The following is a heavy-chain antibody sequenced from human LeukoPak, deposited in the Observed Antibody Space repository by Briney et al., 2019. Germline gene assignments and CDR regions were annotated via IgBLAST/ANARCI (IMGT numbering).Heavy chain of an antibody. CDR2: IHTSGST. Sequence: GSLRLSCAASGFTFSTYAMSWIRQPAGKGLEWIGRIHTSGSTNYNPSLKSRLTLSVDTSKNQLSLKLTSVTAADTAVYYCARAIDSSARNGFDPWGQGTLVTVSS. D-gene: IGHD3-22*01. CDR3: ARAIDSSARNGFDP. J-gene: IGHJ5*02. CDR1: GFTFSTYA. V-gene: IGHV4-4*07.